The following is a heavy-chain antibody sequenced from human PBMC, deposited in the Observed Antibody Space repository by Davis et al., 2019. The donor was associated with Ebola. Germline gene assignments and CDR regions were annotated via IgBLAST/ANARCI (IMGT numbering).Heavy chain of an antibody. D-gene: IGHD3-10*01. Sequence: ASVKVSCKVSGYTLTKLSMHWVRHAPGKGLEWMGGFDPEDGETIYAQKFQGRVTITADEFTNATFMELSSLGSEDTAVYYCASRISFDYYGSGTYYNTVHYGMDVWGQGTTVTVSS. J-gene: IGHJ6*02. V-gene: IGHV1-24*01. CDR2: FDPEDGET. CDR1: GYTLTKLS. CDR3: ASRISFDYYGSGTYYNTVHYGMDV.